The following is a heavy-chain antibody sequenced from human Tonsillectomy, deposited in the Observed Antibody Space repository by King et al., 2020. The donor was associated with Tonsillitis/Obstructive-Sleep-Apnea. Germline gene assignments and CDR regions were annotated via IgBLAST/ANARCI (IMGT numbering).Heavy chain of an antibody. Sequence: QLQESGPGLVKPSETLSLTCTVSGDSISSYYWSWIRQTPGKGLEWIGYNYYGGNTNYNPSLKSRVTISIEKSKNQFSLKLTSVTAADTAVYYCARDHCSSSICCIDYWGPGPLVTVSS. D-gene: IGHD2-2*01. CDR3: ARDHCSSSICCIDY. J-gene: IGHJ4*02. CDR1: GDSISSYY. CDR2: NYYGGNT. V-gene: IGHV4-59*01.